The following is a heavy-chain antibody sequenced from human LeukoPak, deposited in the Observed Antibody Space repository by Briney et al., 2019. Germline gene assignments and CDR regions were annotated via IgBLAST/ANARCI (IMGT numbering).Heavy chain of an antibody. J-gene: IGHJ3*02. V-gene: IGHV3-20*04. Sequence: GGSLRLSCAASGFTFDDYGMSWVRQAPGKGLEWVSGINWNGGSTGYADSVKGGFTISRDNAKNSLYLQMNSLRAEDTALYYCARDGERWLQSRAFDIWGQGTMVTVSS. CDR3: ARDGERWLQSRAFDI. D-gene: IGHD5-24*01. CDR2: INWNGGST. CDR1: GFTFDDYG.